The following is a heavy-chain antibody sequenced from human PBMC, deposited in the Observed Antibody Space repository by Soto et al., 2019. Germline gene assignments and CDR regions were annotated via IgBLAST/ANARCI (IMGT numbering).Heavy chain of an antibody. Sequence: PSETLSLTCTVSGGSISNYYWSWIRQPPGKGLEWIGYIYYSGSTNYNPSLKSRVTISVDTSKNQFSLKLSSVTTADTAVYYCALEGESNAFDIWGQGTMVTVSS. CDR2: IYYSGST. V-gene: IGHV4-59*01. CDR3: ALEGESNAFDI. CDR1: GGSISNYY. J-gene: IGHJ3*02.